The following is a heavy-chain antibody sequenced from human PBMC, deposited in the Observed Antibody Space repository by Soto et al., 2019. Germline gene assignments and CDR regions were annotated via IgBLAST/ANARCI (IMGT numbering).Heavy chain of an antibody. Sequence: QVQLQESGPGLVKPSQTLSLTCTVSGGSIRSGDYYWSWIRQPPGKGLEWIGYIYYSGSTYYNPSRKSRVTIPVDTSASQFSLKLSSVTAADTAVYYCALYSSGRSFDIWGQGKMVTVSS. V-gene: IGHV4-30-4*01. CDR3: ALYSSGRSFDI. J-gene: IGHJ3*02. CDR1: GGSIRSGDYY. D-gene: IGHD6-19*01. CDR2: IYYSGST.